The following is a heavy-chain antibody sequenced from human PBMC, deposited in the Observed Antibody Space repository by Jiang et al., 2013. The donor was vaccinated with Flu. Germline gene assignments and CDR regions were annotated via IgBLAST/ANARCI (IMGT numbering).Heavy chain of an antibody. J-gene: IGHJ4*02. CDR1: GYTFTGYY. D-gene: IGHD3-22*01. Sequence: SGYTFTGYYMHWVRQAPGQGLEWMGWINPNSGGTNYAQKFQGRVTMTRDTSISTAYMELSRLRSDDTAVYYCAESDRYYYDSSGYYSNWGQGTLVTVSS. CDR2: INPNSGGT. V-gene: IGHV1-2*02. CDR3: AESDRYYYDSSGYYSN.